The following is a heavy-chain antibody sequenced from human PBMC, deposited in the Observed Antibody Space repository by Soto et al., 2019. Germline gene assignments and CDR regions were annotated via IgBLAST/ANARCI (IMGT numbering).Heavy chain of an antibody. CDR1: GYTFRYDD. CDR2: MNPNSGNT. D-gene: IGHD6-6*01. J-gene: IGHJ4*02. CDR3: ARFSRELGNADFDY. Sequence: ASVKVSCKASGYTFRYDDIIWVRQATGQGLEWMGWMNPNSGNTGYAQKFQGRITMTRNTSMSTAYMEMKSLRSEDTAVYYCARFSRELGNADFDYWGQRTLVTGSS. V-gene: IGHV1-8*01.